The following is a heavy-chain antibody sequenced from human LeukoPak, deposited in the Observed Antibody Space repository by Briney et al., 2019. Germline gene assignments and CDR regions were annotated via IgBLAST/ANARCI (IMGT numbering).Heavy chain of an antibody. CDR2: IKSKTDGGTT. V-gene: IGHV3-15*07. CDR3: TTDLPYYDILTGYYRDY. D-gene: IGHD3-9*01. Sequence: GGSLRLSCAASGFTFSNAWMNWVRQAPGKGLEWVGRIKSKTDGGTTDYAAPVKGRFTISRDDSRNTLYLQMNSLKTEDTAVYYCTTDLPYYDILTGYYRDYWGQGTLVTVSS. CDR1: GFTFSNAW. J-gene: IGHJ4*02.